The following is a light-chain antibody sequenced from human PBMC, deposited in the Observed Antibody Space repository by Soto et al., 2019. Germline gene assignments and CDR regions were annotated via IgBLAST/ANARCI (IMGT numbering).Light chain of an antibody. CDR1: RSDVGGYNY. Sequence: QSALTQPASVSGSPGQSITISCTGTRSDVGGYNYVSWYKQRPGKAPKLVIYDVRHRPSGVSNRFFGAKSGNTASLIISGLQAEDEADYYCFSYSTSRARIFGGGTKLTVL. J-gene: IGLJ2*01. CDR2: DVR. CDR3: FSYSTSRARI. V-gene: IGLV2-14*01.